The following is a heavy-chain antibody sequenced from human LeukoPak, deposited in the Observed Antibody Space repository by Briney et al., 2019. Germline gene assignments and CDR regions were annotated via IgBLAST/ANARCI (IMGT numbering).Heavy chain of an antibody. CDR2: SDHSGST. D-gene: IGHD3-10*01. CDR3: ARVGRLWFGTKGWFDP. CDR1: GWSFSGYY. V-gene: IGHV4-34*01. J-gene: IGHJ5*02. Sequence: PSETLSLTCAVYGWSFSGYYWSWIRQPPGKGLEWIGESDHSGSTNYNPSLKSRVTISVDTSKNQFSLKLSSVTAADTAVYYCARVGRLWFGTKGWFDPWGQGTLVTVSS.